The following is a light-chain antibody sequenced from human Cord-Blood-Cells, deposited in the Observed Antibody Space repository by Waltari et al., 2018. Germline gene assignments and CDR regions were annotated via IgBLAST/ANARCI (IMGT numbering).Light chain of an antibody. CDR2: GNS. CDR3: QSYDSSLSGWV. J-gene: IGLJ3*02. Sequence: QSVLTQPPSVSGAPGQRVTISCTGSSSNIGAGYDVHWYQQLPGTAPKLLIYGNSERTSGVPDRFSGSKSGTSASLAITGLQAEDEADYYCQSYDSSLSGWVFGGGTKLTVL. V-gene: IGLV1-40*01. CDR1: SSNIGAGYD.